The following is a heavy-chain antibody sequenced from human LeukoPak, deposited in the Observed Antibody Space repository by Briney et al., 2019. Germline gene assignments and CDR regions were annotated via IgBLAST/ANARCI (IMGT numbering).Heavy chain of an antibody. CDR3: ARRAGAYTHPYDY. J-gene: IGHJ4*02. V-gene: IGHV3-53*01. CDR1: GFTFNTYS. CDR2: IYSAGST. Sequence: GGSLRLSCEASGFTFNTYSMNWARQAPGKGLEWVSFIYSAGSTHYSDSVKGRFTISIDNSKNTLYLQMNSLRAEDTAVYYCARRAGAYTHPYDYWGQGTLVTVS. D-gene: IGHD3-16*01.